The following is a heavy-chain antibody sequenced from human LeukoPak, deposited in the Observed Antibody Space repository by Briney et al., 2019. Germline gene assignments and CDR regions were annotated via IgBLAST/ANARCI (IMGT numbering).Heavy chain of an antibody. V-gene: IGHV4-34*01. CDR1: GGSFSGYY. CDR2: INHSGST. D-gene: IGHD3-3*01. J-gene: IGHJ4*02. Sequence: SETLSLTCAVYGGSFSGYYWSWIRQPPGKGLEWIGEINHSGSTNYNPSLKSRVTISVDTSKNQFSLKLSSVTAADTAVYYCARAGEGRYYDFWSGYYTARYFDYWGQGTLVTVSS. CDR3: ARAGEGRYYDFWSGYYTARYFDY.